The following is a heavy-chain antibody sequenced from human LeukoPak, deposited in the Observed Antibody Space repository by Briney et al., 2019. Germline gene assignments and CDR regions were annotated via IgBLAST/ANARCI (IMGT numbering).Heavy chain of an antibody. CDR1: GGSISSSTFY. Sequence: SETLSLTCTVSGGSISSSTFYWGWIRQPPGKGLEWIGTIYYSGSTFYNPSLKSRVTVSVDTSKNQFSLKLSSLTAADTAVYYCAKNGHGSGSYYPRTKYYFDYWGQGTLVTVSS. D-gene: IGHD3-10*01. V-gene: IGHV4-39*07. J-gene: IGHJ4*02. CDR3: AKNGHGSGSYYPRTKYYFDY. CDR2: IYYSGST.